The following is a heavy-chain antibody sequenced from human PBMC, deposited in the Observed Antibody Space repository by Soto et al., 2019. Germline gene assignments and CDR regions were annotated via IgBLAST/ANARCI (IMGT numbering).Heavy chain of an antibody. D-gene: IGHD4-17*01. CDR2: INHSGST. Sequence: PSETLSLTCAVYGGSFSGYYWSWIRQPPGKGLEWIGEINHSGSTNYNPSLKSRVTISVDTSKNQFSLKLSSVTAADTAVYYCARAQLTTVTTTSSQYYGMDVWGQGTTVTVSS. CDR3: ARAQLTTVTTTSSQYYGMDV. J-gene: IGHJ6*02. V-gene: IGHV4-34*01. CDR1: GGSFSGYY.